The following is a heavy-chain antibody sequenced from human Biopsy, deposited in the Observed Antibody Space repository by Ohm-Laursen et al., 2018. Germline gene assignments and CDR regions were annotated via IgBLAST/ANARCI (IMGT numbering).Heavy chain of an antibody. CDR2: IWYDGSNK. Sequence: LSLTCPASGFTFSIYGMHWVRQAPGKGLEWVAVIWYDGSNKYYADSVKGRFTISRDDPKNTLYPQMNSLRAEDTAVYYCAREGDDSSGYTPHYFDYWGQGTLVTVSS. CDR3: AREGDDSSGYTPHYFDY. J-gene: IGHJ4*02. V-gene: IGHV3-33*01. D-gene: IGHD3-22*01. CDR1: GFTFSIYG.